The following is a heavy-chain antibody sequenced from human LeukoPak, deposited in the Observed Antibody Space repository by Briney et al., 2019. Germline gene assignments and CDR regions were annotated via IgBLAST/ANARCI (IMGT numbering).Heavy chain of an antibody. V-gene: IGHV4-61*02. Sequence: PSQTLSLTCTVSGGSISSGSYYWSWIRQPAGKGLEWIGRIYTSGITNYNPSLKSRVTISVDTSKNQFSLKLSSVTAADTAMYFCARLPHTISNTWYAPNFDYWGQGTLVTVSS. D-gene: IGHD6-13*01. CDR2: IYTSGIT. CDR1: GGSISSGSYY. J-gene: IGHJ4*02. CDR3: ARLPHTISNTWYAPNFDY.